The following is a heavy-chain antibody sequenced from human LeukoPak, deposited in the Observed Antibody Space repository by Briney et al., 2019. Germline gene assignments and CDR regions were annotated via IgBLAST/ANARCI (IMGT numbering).Heavy chain of an antibody. D-gene: IGHD2-15*01. Sequence: KPSETLSLTCAVYGGSFSGYYWSWIRQPPGKGLEWIGEINHSGSTNYNPSLKSRVTISVDTSKNQFSLKLSSVTAADTAVYYCARGWRYCSGGSCYSSLFYFDYWGQGTLVTVSS. J-gene: IGHJ4*02. V-gene: IGHV4-34*01. CDR3: ARGWRYCSGGSCYSSLFYFDY. CDR2: INHSGST. CDR1: GGSFSGYY.